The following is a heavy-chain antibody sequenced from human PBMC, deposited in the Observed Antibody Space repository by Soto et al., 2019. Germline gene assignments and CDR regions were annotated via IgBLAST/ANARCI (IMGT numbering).Heavy chain of an antibody. CDR2: ITYDGSNQ. Sequence: GGSLRLSCAASGFIFSSYTMHWVRQAPGKGLEWVGVITYDGSNQYYADSVKGRFTISRDNSRNMLFLQMNSLRPDDTAVYYCARAPSGSYPEFDYWGQGTLVT. V-gene: IGHV3-30-3*01. CDR1: GFIFSSYT. CDR3: ARAPSGSYPEFDY. D-gene: IGHD1-26*01. J-gene: IGHJ4*02.